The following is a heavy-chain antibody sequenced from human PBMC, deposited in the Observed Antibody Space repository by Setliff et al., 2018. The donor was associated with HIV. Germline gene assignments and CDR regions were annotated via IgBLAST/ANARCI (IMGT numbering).Heavy chain of an antibody. CDR2: ISTRGNVL. Sequence: GESLKISCAASGFTFSDYTVNWVRQAPGKGLEWVSSISTRGNVLDYAASVKGRFTISRDNAKNSLYLQMNSLTAGDTAVYFCASVGDGSTSFAFDVWGPGTTVTVSS. CDR3: ASVGDGSTSFAFDV. D-gene: IGHD5-12*01. V-gene: IGHV3-21*01. J-gene: IGHJ3*01. CDR1: GFTFSDYT.